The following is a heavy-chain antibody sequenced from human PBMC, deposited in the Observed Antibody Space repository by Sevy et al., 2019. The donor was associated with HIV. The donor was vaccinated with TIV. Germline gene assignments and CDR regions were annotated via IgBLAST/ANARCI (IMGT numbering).Heavy chain of an antibody. CDR2: ISYDGSNK. V-gene: IGHV3-30*18. CDR1: GFTFSNYG. Sequence: VGSLRLSCAASGFTFSNYGMHWVRQAPGKGLEWVAVISYDGSNKYYADSVKGRFTISRDNSKNTLYLQMNSLRAEDTAVYYCAKIWGSSSSNYYYYGMDVWGQGTTVTVSS. J-gene: IGHJ6*02. CDR3: AKIWGSSSSNYYYYGMDV. D-gene: IGHD6-6*01.